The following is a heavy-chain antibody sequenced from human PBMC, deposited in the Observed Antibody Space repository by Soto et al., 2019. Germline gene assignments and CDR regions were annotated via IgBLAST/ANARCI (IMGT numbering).Heavy chain of an antibody. CDR3: ASSPGFSAEGWYFDL. D-gene: IGHD3-3*01. CDR1: GGSISSYY. V-gene: IGHV4-59*01. Sequence: QVQLQESGPGLVKPSETLSLTCTVSGGSISSYYWSWIRQPPGKGLEWIGYIYYSGSTNYNPSLKSRVTISVDPSKNQFSLKLSSVTAADTAVYYCASSPGFSAEGWYFDLWGRGTLVTVSS. CDR2: IYYSGST. J-gene: IGHJ2*01.